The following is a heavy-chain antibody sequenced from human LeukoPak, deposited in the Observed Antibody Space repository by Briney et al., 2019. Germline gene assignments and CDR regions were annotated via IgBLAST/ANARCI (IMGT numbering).Heavy chain of an antibody. CDR3: ARAESRLRYFDWLPKNWFDP. Sequence: SVKVSCKASGGTFSSYAISWVRQAPGQGLEWMGGIIPIFGTANYAQKFQGRVTITADESTSTAYMELSSLRSEDTAVYYCARAESRLRYFDWLPKNWFDPWGQGTLVTVSS. J-gene: IGHJ5*02. CDR1: GGTFSSYA. D-gene: IGHD3-9*01. V-gene: IGHV1-69*13. CDR2: IIPIFGTA.